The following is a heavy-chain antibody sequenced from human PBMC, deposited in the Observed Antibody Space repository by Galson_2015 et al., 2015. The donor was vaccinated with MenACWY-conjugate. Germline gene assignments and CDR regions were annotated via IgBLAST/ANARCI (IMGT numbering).Heavy chain of an antibody. V-gene: IGHV3-7*01. CDR1: GFAFSSFW. J-gene: IGHJ2*01. CDR3: AKGLAYYYEKSGHVDFDL. Sequence: SLRLSCAASGFAFSSFWMSWVRQAPGKGLEWVANIKQDGSENYYVDSVQGRFTISRDNAKNSLYLQMSSLTAEDTAVYSCAKGLAYYYEKSGHVDFDLWGRGTLVAVSS. CDR2: IKQDGSEN. D-gene: IGHD3-22*01.